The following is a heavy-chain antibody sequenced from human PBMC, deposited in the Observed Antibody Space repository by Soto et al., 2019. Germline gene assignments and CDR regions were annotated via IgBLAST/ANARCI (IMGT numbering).Heavy chain of an antibody. J-gene: IGHJ5*02. CDR3: ARGRYWFDP. CDR2: INHSGST. CDR1: GGSFSGYY. Sequence: SSETLSLTCAVYGGSFSGYYWSWIRQPPGKGLEWIGEINHSGSTNYNPSLKSRVTISVDTSKNQFSLKLSSVTAADTAVYYCARGRYWFDPWGQGTLVTVS. V-gene: IGHV4-34*01.